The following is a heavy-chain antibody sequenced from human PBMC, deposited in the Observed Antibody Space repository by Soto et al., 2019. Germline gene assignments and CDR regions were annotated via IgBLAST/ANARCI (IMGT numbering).Heavy chain of an antibody. CDR3: ARGQEGVVATH. D-gene: IGHD2-15*01. CDR1: GGSFTGYY. J-gene: IGHJ4*02. CDR2: SKDGGST. Sequence: QVQLQQWGAGLLKPSETLSLTCAVNGGSFTGYYRSWVRQPPGKGLEWIGESKDGGSTNYSPSLRSRVTISADTSKKQFSLKVTSVTAADTAVYYCARGQEGVVATHWDQGTLVTVSS. V-gene: IGHV4-34*01.